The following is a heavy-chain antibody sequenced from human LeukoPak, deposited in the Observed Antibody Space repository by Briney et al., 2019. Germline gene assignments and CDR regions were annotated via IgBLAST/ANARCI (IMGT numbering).Heavy chain of an antibody. Sequence: GGSLRLSCAASGFTFSSYDMHWVRQTAGQGLEWVSTIGTNADTYYLASVKGRFTISRENAKNSLYLQMNSLRAEDTAVYYCARGGGSYWNYYYYYMDVWGKGTTVTVSS. J-gene: IGHJ6*03. V-gene: IGHV3-13*01. CDR3: ARGGGSYWNYYYYYMDV. CDR2: IGTNADT. CDR1: GFTFSSYD. D-gene: IGHD1-26*01.